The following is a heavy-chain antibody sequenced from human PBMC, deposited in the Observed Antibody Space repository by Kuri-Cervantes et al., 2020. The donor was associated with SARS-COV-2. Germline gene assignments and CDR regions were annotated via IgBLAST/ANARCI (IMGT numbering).Heavy chain of an antibody. D-gene: IGHD3-3*01. V-gene: IGHV1-3*02. Sequence: ASVKVSCKASGYTFTSYAMHWVRQAPGQRLEWMGWSNAGNGNTKYSQEFQGRVTITRDTSASTAYMELSSLRSEDMAVYYCARDPSTIFGVVIIPVDGGSDYWGQGTLVTVSS. CDR3: ARDPSTIFGVVIIPVDGGSDY. J-gene: IGHJ4*02. CDR1: GYTFTSYA. CDR2: SNAGNGNT.